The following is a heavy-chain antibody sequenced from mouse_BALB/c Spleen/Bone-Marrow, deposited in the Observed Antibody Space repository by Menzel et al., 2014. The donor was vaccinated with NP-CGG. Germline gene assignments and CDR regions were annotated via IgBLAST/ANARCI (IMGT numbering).Heavy chain of an antibody. CDR1: GFNIKDTY. V-gene: IGHV14-3*02. D-gene: IGHD2-14*01. Sequence: LQQSGAELVKPGASVKLSCTASGFNIKDTYMHWVKQRPEQGLEWIGRIDPANGNTKYDPKFQGKATITTDTSSNTAYLQLRSLTSEDTAVYYCARYDYRYSWFAYWGQGTLVTVSA. CDR2: IDPANGNT. J-gene: IGHJ3*01. CDR3: ARYDYRYSWFAY.